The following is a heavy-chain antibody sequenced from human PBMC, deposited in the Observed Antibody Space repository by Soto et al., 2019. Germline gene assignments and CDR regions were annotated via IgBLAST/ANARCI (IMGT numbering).Heavy chain of an antibody. V-gene: IGHV3-30*03. CDR3: ARDDYGGNTHFLDY. D-gene: IGHD4-17*01. Sequence: QVQLVESGGGVVQPGRSLRLSCEGSGFTFRTYGIHWVRQAPGKGLEWVAVTATDGSDQRYADSVMGRFTISRDNSKNTLYLQMNSLRIEDTAVYYCARDDYGGNTHFLDYWGQGALVTVSS. J-gene: IGHJ4*02. CDR1: GFTFRTYG. CDR2: TATDGSDQ.